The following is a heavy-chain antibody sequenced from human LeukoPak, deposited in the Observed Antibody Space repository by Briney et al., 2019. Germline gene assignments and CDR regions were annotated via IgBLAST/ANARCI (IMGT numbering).Heavy chain of an antibody. CDR1: GYSFTSYW. CDR3: ARRASSGYYLYYWYFDL. V-gene: IGHV5-51*01. J-gene: IGHJ2*01. CDR2: IYPGDSDT. D-gene: IGHD3-22*01. Sequence: GESLKISCKGSGYSFTSYWIGWARQMPGKGLEWMGIIYPGDSDTRYSPSFQGQVTISADKSISTAYLQWSSLKASDTAMYYCARRASSGYYLYYWYFDLWGRGTLVTVSS.